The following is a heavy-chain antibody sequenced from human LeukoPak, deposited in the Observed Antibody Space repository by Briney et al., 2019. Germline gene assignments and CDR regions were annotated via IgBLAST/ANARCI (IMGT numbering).Heavy chain of an antibody. CDR2: IFYSGST. Sequence: SETLSLTCTVSGGSISSADCYWSWIRQPPGKGLEWIGYIFYSGSTNYNPSLKSRVTISSDTSRSQFSLKVTSVTAADTAVYYCVKGTSASGSYSIDYWGQGTLVTVSS. CDR1: GGSISSADCY. V-gene: IGHV4-30-4*01. J-gene: IGHJ4*02. D-gene: IGHD3-10*01. CDR3: VKGTSASGSYSIDY.